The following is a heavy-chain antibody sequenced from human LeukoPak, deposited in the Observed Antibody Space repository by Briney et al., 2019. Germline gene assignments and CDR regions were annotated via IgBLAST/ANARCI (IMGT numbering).Heavy chain of an antibody. CDR2: IKSSYST. V-gene: IGHV3-23*01. D-gene: IGHD3-10*01. CDR3: ARGYGSGSFNELEF. CDR1: GFTFSNYA. Sequence: GGSLRLSCAASGFTFSNYAMRWVRQAPGKGLEWVSGIKSSYSTYNADSVKGRFTISRDNSKNTLHLQMNSLRAEDTAVYYCARGYGSGSFNELEFWGQGTLVTVSS. J-gene: IGHJ4*02.